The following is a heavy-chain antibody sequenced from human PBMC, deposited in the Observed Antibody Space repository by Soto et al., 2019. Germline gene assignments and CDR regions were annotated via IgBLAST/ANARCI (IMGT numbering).Heavy chain of an antibody. D-gene: IGHD3-10*01. CDR1: GGSISSYY. J-gene: IGHJ4*02. CDR2: IYYSGII. V-gene: IGHV4-59*01. Sequence: PSETLSLTCTFSGGSISSYYWNLIRQAPGKGLEWIGNIYYSGIISYNPSLKSRVTISVDTSKSQFSLQLSSVTAADTAIYYCATTMIRGVIFDYWGQGTPVTVSS. CDR3: ATTMIRGVIFDY.